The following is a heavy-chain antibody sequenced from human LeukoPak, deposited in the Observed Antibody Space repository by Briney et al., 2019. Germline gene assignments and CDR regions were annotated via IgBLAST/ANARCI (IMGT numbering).Heavy chain of an antibody. V-gene: IGHV4-34*01. CDR1: GGSFSIYY. D-gene: IGHD3-16*01. Sequence: SETLSLTCSVYGGSFSIYYWHLFRQPPGKGPEWIGEINYSGSTKYKPSLKSRVTISVDTSKNQFSLKLSSVTAADTAVYYCAQWGNNMDVWGKGTTAIVSS. CDR2: INYSGST. J-gene: IGHJ6*03. CDR3: AQWGNNMDV.